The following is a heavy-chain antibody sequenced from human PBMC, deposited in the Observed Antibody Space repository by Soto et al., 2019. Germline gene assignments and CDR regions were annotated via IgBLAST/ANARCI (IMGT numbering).Heavy chain of an antibody. Sequence: VQLLESGGGLVQRGGSLRLSCAASGFTFSSYSMSWVRQAPGKGLEWISTITDSGSTTYYADSVKGRFTITRDNSKNTLYLQLTSLRAEDTAMSYCGLGVTTLIDYWGPGTLLTVSS. CDR1: GFTFSSYS. CDR2: ITDSGSTT. CDR3: GLGVTTLIDY. D-gene: IGHD3-3*01. J-gene: IGHJ4*02. V-gene: IGHV3-23*01.